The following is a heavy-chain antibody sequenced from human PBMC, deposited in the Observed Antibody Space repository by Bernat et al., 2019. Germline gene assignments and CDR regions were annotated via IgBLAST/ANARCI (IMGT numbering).Heavy chain of an antibody. V-gene: IGHV1-3*01. Sequence: QVQLVQSGAEVKKPGASVKVSCNASGYTFTSYAMHWVRQAPGQRLEWMGWINAGNGNTKYSQKFQGRVTITRDTSASTAYLELSSLRSEDTAVYYCARPHRFYDSSGYYYNYWGQGTLVTVSS. CDR2: INAGNGNT. CDR3: ARPHRFYDSSGYYYNY. D-gene: IGHD3-22*01. J-gene: IGHJ4*02. CDR1: GYTFTSYA.